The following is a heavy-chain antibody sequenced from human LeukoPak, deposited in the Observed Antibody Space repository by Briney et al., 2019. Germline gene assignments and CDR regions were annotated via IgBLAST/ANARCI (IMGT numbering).Heavy chain of an antibody. CDR2: ISAYNGNT. CDR3: ARDRVGHVLLWFGELFDY. J-gene: IGHJ4*02. Sequence: GASVRVSCKASGYTFTSYGISWVRQAPGQGLEWMGWISAYNGNTNYAQKLQGRVTMTTDTSTSTAYMELRSLRSDDTAVYYCARDRVGHVLLWFGELFDYWGQGTLVTVSS. D-gene: IGHD3-10*01. V-gene: IGHV1-18*01. CDR1: GYTFTSYG.